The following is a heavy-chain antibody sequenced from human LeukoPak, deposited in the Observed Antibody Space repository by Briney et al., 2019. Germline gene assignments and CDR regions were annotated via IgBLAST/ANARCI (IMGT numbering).Heavy chain of an antibody. CDR3: ARSGNSRVVGIVYYYYYGMDV. J-gene: IGHJ6*02. Sequence: SETLSLTCTVSGGSIISYYWSWIRQPPGKGLEWIGYIYYSGSTNYNPSLKSRVTISVDTSKNQFSLKLRSVTAADTAVYYCARSGNSRVVGIVYYYYYGMDVWGQGSTVIVSS. CDR1: GGSIISYY. V-gene: IGHV4-59*01. D-gene: IGHD4-23*01. CDR2: IYYSGST.